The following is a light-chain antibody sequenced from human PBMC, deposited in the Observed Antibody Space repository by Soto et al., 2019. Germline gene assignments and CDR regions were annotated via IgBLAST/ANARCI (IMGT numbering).Light chain of an antibody. CDR1: SSDVGGYNY. CDR2: DVS. J-gene: IGLJ1*01. CDR3: RSYTSSSTQV. V-gene: IGLV2-14*01. Sequence: QSALTPPASVSGPPGQTITLSCTGTSSDVGGYNYVSWYQQHPGKAPKLMIYDVSNRPSGVSYRFAGSKSGNTASLTISGLQAEDEADYYCRSYTSSSTQVFGTGTKVTVL.